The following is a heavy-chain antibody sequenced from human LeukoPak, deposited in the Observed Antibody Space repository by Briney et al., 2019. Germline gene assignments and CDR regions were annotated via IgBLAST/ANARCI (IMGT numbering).Heavy chain of an antibody. D-gene: IGHD3-22*01. CDR1: GVIFTNHA. J-gene: IGHJ4*02. CDR3: AKNVIVKRYFDS. V-gene: IGHV3-23*01. CDR2: ISGGGSTT. Sequence: AGGSLSLSCAASGVIFTNHAMSWVRQAPGQGLQWVSVISGGGSTTEYADSVKGRFTISRDTSKNTVSLQMNSLTVADTAIYYCAKNVIVKRYFDSWGQGTLVTVSS.